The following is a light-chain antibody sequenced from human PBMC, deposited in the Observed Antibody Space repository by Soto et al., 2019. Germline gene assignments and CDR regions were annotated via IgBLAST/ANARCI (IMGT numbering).Light chain of an antibody. V-gene: IGKV3-20*01. CDR2: GAS. CDR3: QHYGRSDPIT. CDR1: QTIISSS. J-gene: IGKJ3*01. Sequence: EIVLTQSPGTLSLSPGKRATISCRATQTIISSSLAWYQQRPGQAPRLLIYGASVRATGVPGRFSGRGSGTDFTLTISRLEPEDFAVYYCQHYGRSDPITFGPGTKVDIK.